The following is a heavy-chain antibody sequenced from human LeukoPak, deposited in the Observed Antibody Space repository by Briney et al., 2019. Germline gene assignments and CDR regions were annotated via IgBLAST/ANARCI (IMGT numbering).Heavy chain of an antibody. CDR1: GGTISSYY. J-gene: IGHJ4*02. D-gene: IGHD6-19*01. CDR3: ARWSSSGWAFDY. CDR2: IHYSGST. V-gene: IGHV4-59*08. Sequence: PSETLSLTCTVSGGTISSYYWNWIRQPPGKGLEWIGYIHYSGSTKYNPSLKSRVTISVDTSKNQFALNLTSVTAAATAVYYCARWSSSGWAFDYWGQGTLVTVSS.